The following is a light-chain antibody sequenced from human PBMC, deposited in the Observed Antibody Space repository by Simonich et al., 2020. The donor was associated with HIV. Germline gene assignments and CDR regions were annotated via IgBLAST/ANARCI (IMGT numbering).Light chain of an antibody. V-gene: IGKV2-28*01. CDR3: MQALQTPRT. CDR1: QSLLHSEGKTY. J-gene: IGKJ4*01. CDR2: LGS. Sequence: DIVMTQTPLSLSVTPGQPASISCKSSQSLLHSEGKTYLYWYLQKPGQSPQLLIYLGSNRASGVPDRFCGSGSGTDFTLKISRVEAEDVGVYYCMQALQTPRTFGGGTKVEIK.